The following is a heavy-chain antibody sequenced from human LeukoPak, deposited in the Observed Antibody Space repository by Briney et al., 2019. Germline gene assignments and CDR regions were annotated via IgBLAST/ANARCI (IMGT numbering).Heavy chain of an antibody. Sequence: GGSLRLSCAASGFTFSSYGMHWVRQAPGKGLEWVSSISSSSSYIYYADSVKGRFTISRDNAKNSLYLQMNSLRAEDTAVYYCARDLRDGDNYEEIYFDYWGQGTLVTVSS. CDR1: GFTFSSYG. V-gene: IGHV3-21*01. CDR2: ISSSSSYI. J-gene: IGHJ4*02. D-gene: IGHD5-24*01. CDR3: ARDLRDGDNYEEIYFDY.